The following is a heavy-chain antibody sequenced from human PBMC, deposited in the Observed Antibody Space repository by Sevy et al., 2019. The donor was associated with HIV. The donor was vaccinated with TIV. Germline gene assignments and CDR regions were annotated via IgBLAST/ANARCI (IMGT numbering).Heavy chain of an antibody. CDR3: ARGATFYSDSSGRVLSVLGAFDI. V-gene: IGHV3-53*01. D-gene: IGHD3-22*01. CDR1: GFTVSSNY. CDR2: IFSGGGT. J-gene: IGHJ3*02. Sequence: GGSLRLSCAASGFTVSSNYMSWVRQAPGKGLEWVSIIFSGGGTYYEDSVQGRFTISRDNSKNMVYLQMNSLRAEDTAVFYCARGATFYSDSSGRVLSVLGAFDIWGRGTMVTVSS.